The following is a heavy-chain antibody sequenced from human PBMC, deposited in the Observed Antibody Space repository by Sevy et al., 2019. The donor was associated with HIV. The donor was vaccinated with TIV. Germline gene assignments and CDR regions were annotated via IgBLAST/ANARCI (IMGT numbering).Heavy chain of an antibody. CDR3: ARDPHMFFGVVITDYGMDV. Sequence: GGSLRLSCAASGFTFSSYAMHWVRQAPGKGLEWVAVISYDGSNKYYADSVKGRFTIPRDNSKNTLYLQMNSLRAVDTAVYYCARDPHMFFGVVITDYGMDVWGQGTTVTVSS. V-gene: IGHV3-30*04. D-gene: IGHD3-3*01. CDR1: GFTFSSYA. J-gene: IGHJ6*02. CDR2: ISYDGSNK.